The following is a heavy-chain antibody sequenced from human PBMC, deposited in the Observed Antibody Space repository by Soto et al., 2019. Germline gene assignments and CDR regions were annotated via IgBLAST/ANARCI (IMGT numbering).Heavy chain of an antibody. CDR1: GFTCSSYA. V-gene: IGHV3-64*01. Sequence: GGSLRLSCAASGFTCSSYAMHWVRQAPGKGLEYVSAISSNGGSTYYANSVKGRFTISRDNSKNTLYLQMGSLRAEDMAVYYCARAQHTIVVVVAATPHGAFHMWGQGTMVTVS. CDR3: ARAQHTIVVVVAATPHGAFHM. D-gene: IGHD2-15*01. CDR2: ISSNGGST. J-gene: IGHJ3*02.